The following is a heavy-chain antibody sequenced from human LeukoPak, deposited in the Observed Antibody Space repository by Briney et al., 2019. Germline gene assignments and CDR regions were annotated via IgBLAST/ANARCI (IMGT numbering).Heavy chain of an antibody. Sequence: GGSLRLSCAASGFTFSSYGMHWGRQAPGKGLEWVAVIWYDGSNKYYADSVKGRFTISRDNSKNTLYLQMNSLSAEDPAVYYCASASVAGTGYYYYYYGMDVWGQGTPVTVSS. CDR2: IWYDGSNK. J-gene: IGHJ6*02. V-gene: IGHV3-33*01. D-gene: IGHD6-19*01. CDR3: ASASVAGTGYYYYYYGMDV. CDR1: GFTFSSYG.